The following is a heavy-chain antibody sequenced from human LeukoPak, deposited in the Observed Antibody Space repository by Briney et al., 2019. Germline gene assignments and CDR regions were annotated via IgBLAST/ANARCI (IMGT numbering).Heavy chain of an antibody. CDR1: GFTFSDYY. V-gene: IGHV3-11*01. CDR2: ISSSGSTI. J-gene: IGHJ4*02. Sequence: PGGSLRLSCAASGFTFSDYYMSWIRQAPGKGLEWVSYISSSGSTIYYADSVKGRFTISRDNAKNSLYLQMNSLRVEDTAVYYCAKAPAKYISSSGVVRSFDYWGQGTLVTVSS. CDR3: AKAPAKYISSSGVVRSFDY. D-gene: IGHD6-6*01.